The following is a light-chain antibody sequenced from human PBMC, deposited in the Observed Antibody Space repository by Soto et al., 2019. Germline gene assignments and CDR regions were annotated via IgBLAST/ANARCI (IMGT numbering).Light chain of an antibody. CDR3: CSYAGSRTPYV. V-gene: IGLV2-23*02. J-gene: IGLJ1*01. CDR2: EVS. CDR1: SSDVGSYNL. Sequence: QSVLTRPVSVSGSPGQSITISCTGTSSDVGSYNLVSWYQQHPGKAPKLMIYEVSKRPSGVSNRFSGSKSGNTASLTISGLQADDEADYYCCSYAGSRTPYVFGTGTKVTVL.